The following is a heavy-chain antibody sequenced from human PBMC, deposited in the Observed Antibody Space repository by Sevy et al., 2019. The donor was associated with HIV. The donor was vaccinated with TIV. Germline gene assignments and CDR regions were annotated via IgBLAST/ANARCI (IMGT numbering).Heavy chain of an antibody. Sequence: PGGSLRLSCAASGFTFSDYAMHWVRLAPGKGLEWVALMSYDGSNQYYADSVKGRFTISRDNSKNTLYLQMNSLRVEDTAVYYCAKGDGALTGIDPWGQGTLVTVSS. J-gene: IGHJ5*02. CDR3: AKGDGALTGIDP. D-gene: IGHD7-27*01. CDR2: MSYDGSNQ. CDR1: GFTFSDYA. V-gene: IGHV3-30*18.